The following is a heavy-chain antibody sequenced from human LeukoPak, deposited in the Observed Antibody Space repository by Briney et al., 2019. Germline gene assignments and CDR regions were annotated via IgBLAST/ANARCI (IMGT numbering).Heavy chain of an antibody. J-gene: IGHJ5*02. CDR3: ARQDSVHDFWSGYYAWFDP. V-gene: IGHV5-51*01. CDR2: IYPGDSDT. CDR1: GYSFTSYW. D-gene: IGHD3-3*01. Sequence: GESLKISCKGSGYSFTSYWIGWVRQMPGKGLEWMGVIYPGDSDTRYSPSFQGQVTISADKSISTAYLQWSSLKASDTAMYYCARQDSVHDFWSGYYAWFDPWGQGTLVTVPS.